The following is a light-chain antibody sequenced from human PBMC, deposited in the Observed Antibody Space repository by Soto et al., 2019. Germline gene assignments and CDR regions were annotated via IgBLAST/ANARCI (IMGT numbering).Light chain of an antibody. CDR1: ESDVGGYNF. Sequence: QSALTQPASVSGSPGQSIIISCAGTESDVGGYNFVSWYRQHPGKAPQLIIYEVTNRPSGVSTRFSGSKSGNTASLTISGLQADDEADFYCSSYTGGGTPVFGGGTQLTVL. CDR2: EVT. CDR3: SSYTGGGTPV. V-gene: IGLV2-14*01. J-gene: IGLJ2*01.